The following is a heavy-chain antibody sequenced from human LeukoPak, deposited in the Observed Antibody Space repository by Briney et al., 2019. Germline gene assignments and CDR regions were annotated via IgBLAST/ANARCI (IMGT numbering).Heavy chain of an antibody. CDR1: GFTFSSYA. CDR3: AKDSQYSSTWGSYV. CDR2: ISYDGSNK. D-gene: IGHD6-13*01. Sequence: GRSLRLSCAASGFTFSSYAMHWVRQAPGKGLEWVAVISYDGSNKYYADSVKGRFTISRDNSKNTLHLQMNSLRAEDTAVYYCAKDSQYSSTWGSYVWGKGTTVTVSS. J-gene: IGHJ6*04. V-gene: IGHV3-30-3*01.